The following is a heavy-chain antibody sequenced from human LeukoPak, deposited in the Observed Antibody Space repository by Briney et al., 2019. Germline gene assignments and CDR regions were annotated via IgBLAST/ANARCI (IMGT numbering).Heavy chain of an antibody. Sequence: PSETLSLTCTVSGGSISSGGYYWSWIRQHPGKGLEWIRYIYYSGSTYYNPSLKSRVTISVDTSKNQFSLKLSSVTAADTAVYYCARVNTIFGVVTRPWYFDLWGRGTLVTVSS. J-gene: IGHJ2*01. D-gene: IGHD3-3*01. V-gene: IGHV4-31*03. CDR3: ARVNTIFGVVTRPWYFDL. CDR1: GGSISSGGYY. CDR2: IYYSGST.